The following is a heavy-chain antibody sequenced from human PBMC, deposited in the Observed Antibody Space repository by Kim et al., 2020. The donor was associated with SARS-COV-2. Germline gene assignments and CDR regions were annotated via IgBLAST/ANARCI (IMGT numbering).Heavy chain of an antibody. D-gene: IGHD3-10*01. CDR3: AKPYHYYGSGSYFDY. J-gene: IGHJ4*02. V-gene: IGHV3-9*01. Sequence: GGSLRLSCAASGFTFDDYAMHWVRQAPGKGLEWVSGISWNSGSIGYADSVKGRFTISRDNAKNSLYLQMNSLRAEDTALYYCAKPYHYYGSGSYFDYWGQGTLVTVSS. CDR1: GFTFDDYA. CDR2: ISWNSGSI.